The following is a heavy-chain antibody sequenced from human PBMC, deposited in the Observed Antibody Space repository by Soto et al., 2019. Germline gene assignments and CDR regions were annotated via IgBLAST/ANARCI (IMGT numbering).Heavy chain of an antibody. Sequence: EVQLVESGGGLVKPGGSLRLSCAASGFTFSSYSMNWVRQAPGKGLEWVSSISSSSSYIYYADSVKGRFTISRDNAKNSLYLQMNRLRAEDTAVYYCARIQLGYAAFDIWGQGTMVTLSS. J-gene: IGHJ3*02. CDR3: ARIQLGYAAFDI. V-gene: IGHV3-21*01. CDR1: GFTFSSYS. CDR2: ISSSSSYI. D-gene: IGHD6-6*01.